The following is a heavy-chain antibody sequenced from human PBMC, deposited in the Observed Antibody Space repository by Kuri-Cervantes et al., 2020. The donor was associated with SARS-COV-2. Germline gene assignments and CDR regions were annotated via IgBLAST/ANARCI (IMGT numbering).Heavy chain of an antibody. V-gene: IGHV4-4*02. CDR1: GGSISSSNW. Sequence: GSLRLSCAVSGGSISSSNWWSWVRQPPGKGLECIGEIYHSGSTNYNPSFKSRVTISVDKSKNQFSLKLSSVTAADTAVYYCAREGIAVAGHYYGMDVWGQGTTVTVSS. J-gene: IGHJ6*02. CDR3: AREGIAVAGHYYGMDV. D-gene: IGHD6-19*01. CDR2: IYHSGST.